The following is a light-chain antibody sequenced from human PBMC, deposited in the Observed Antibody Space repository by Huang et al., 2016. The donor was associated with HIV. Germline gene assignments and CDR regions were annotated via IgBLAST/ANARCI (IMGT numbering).Light chain of an antibody. CDR3: QQYKNWPPYT. V-gene: IGKV3-15*01. Sequence: ETVMTQSPPTLSVSPGERATLSCRASQGVGSNLAWYQQKRGQAPRLLIYDVSTSATCVPARFSGSWSETEFTLTISSLQSEDVATYCCQQYKNWPPYTFGQGTNLEIK. CDR1: QGVGSN. CDR2: DVS. J-gene: IGKJ2*01.